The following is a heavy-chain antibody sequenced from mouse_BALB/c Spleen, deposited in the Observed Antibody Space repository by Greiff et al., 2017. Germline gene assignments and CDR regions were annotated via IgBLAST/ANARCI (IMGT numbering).Heavy chain of an antibody. CDR3: ARGPTMITTGAWFAY. V-gene: IGHV1S137*01. CDR2: ISTYYGDA. D-gene: IGHD2-4*01. CDR1: GYTFTDYA. J-gene: IGHJ3*01. Sequence: VQVVESGAELVRPGVSVKISCKGSGYTFTDYAMHWVKQSHAKSLEWIGVISTYYGDASYNQKFKGKATMTVDKSSSTAYMELARLTSEDSAIYYCARGPTMITTGAWFAYWGQGTLVTVSA.